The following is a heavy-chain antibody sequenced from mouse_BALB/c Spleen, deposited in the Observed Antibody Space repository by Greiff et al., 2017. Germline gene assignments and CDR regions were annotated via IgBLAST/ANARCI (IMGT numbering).Heavy chain of an antibody. CDR2: IDPSDSYT. V-gene: IGHV1S127*01. CDR1: GYTFTSYW. CDR3: TRLTSYGGFAY. D-gene: IGHD1-1*02. J-gene: IGHJ3*01. Sequence: QVQLQQPGAELVKPGASVKMSCKASGYTFTSYWMHWVKQRPGQGLEWIGVIDPSDSYTSYNQKFKGKATLTVDTSSSTAYMQLSSLTSEDSAVYYCTRLTSYGGFAYWGQGTLVTVSA.